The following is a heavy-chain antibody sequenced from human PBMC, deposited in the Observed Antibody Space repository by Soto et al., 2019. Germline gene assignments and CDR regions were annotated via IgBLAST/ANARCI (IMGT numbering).Heavy chain of an antibody. CDR1: GGSISSGGYY. CDR3: ARGGAAAGTRTSFDY. D-gene: IGHD6-13*01. V-gene: IGHV4-31*03. J-gene: IGHJ4*02. Sequence: TLSLPFTVSGGSISSGGYYWSSIRQHPGKGLEWIGYIYYSGSTYYNPSLKSRVTISVDTSKNQFSLKLSSVTAADTAVYYCARGGAAAGTRTSFDYWGQGTLVTVSS. CDR2: IYYSGST.